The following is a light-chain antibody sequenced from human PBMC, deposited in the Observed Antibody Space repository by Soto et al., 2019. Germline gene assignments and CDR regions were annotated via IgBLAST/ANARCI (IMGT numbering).Light chain of an antibody. J-gene: IGLJ1*01. Sequence: QSVLTQPPSVYGAPGQRITISCTGSSSSIGAGYDVHWYQQRPGTAPTLLIFGTSHPPSGVPDPFSGFKSGTTASLTNTGLHDEDEDDYYCQSSDSALSERYVFGTGTKLTVL. CDR3: QSSDSALSERYV. CDR2: GTS. CDR1: SSSIGAGYD. V-gene: IGLV1-40*01.